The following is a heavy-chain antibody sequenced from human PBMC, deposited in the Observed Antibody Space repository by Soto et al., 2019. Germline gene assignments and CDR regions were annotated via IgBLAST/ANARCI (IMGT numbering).Heavy chain of an antibody. V-gene: IGHV1-46*01. CDR2: INPSTGSV. Sequence: QVQLVQSGAEVKKPGASVKVSCKASGYIFSGYNIHWVRQAPGHGLEWMGIINPSTGSVTNAQKFQGRVTMTRDTSTSTVYMQLSSLRFEDTALYYCARPDAVTGGADCYFDYWGQGTLVTVSS. D-gene: IGHD1-26*01. CDR3: ARPDAVTGGADCYFDY. CDR1: GYIFSGYN. J-gene: IGHJ4*02.